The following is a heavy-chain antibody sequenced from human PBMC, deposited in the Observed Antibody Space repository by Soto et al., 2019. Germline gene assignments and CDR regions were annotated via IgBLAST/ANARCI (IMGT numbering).Heavy chain of an antibody. CDR1: GFTFSTYW. CDR2: GKQDGSGT. CDR3: XXXXXXXXXXXXXMDV. V-gene: IGHV3-7*01. Sequence: EVQLVESGGGLVQPGGSLRLSCAASGFTFSTYWXXXXXXXXXXXXXXXGKGKQDGSGTYYVDSVKGRFTLSRDNAKXXXXXXXXXXXXXXXXXXXXXXXXXXXXXXXXXMDVWGQGTTVTVSS. J-gene: IGHJ6*02.